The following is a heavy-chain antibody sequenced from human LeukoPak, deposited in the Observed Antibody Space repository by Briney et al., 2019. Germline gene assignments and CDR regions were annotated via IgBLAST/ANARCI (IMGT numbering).Heavy chain of an antibody. V-gene: IGHV3-11*01. D-gene: IGHD5-12*01. CDR2: ISSSGSTI. J-gene: IGHJ6*02. CDR1: GFTFSGYY. Sequence: SGGSLRLSCAASGFTFSGYYMRWLRQAPGKGLEGVSYISSSGSTIYYADSVKGRFTISRDNAKNSLYLQMNSLRAEDTAVYYCARAPTNYYGMDVWGQGTTVTVSS. CDR3: ARAPTNYYGMDV.